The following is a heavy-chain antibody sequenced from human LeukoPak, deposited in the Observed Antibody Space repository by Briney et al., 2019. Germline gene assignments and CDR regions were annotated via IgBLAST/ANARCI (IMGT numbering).Heavy chain of an antibody. V-gene: IGHV3-30*18. CDR1: GFTFSSYG. D-gene: IGHD4-17*01. CDR3: AKVGGYGDFYYFDY. J-gene: IGHJ4*02. CDR2: ISYDGSNK. Sequence: GGSLRLSCAASGFTFSSYGMHWVRKAPGKGLEWVAVISYDGSNKYYADSVKGRFTISRDNSKNTLYLQMNSLRAADTAVYYCAKVGGYGDFYYFDYWGQGTLVTVSS.